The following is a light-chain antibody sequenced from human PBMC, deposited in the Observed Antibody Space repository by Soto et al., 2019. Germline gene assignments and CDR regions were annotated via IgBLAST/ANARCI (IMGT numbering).Light chain of an antibody. CDR2: EVR. V-gene: IGLV2-14*01. Sequence: QSALTQPASVSGSPGQSITISCTGTSSDVGFYNYVSWYQQNPGKAPKLMIYEVRNRPSGVSNRFSGSKSGNTASLTISGLQAGDEADYHCCSFTNTDTLVFGTGTKLTVL. CDR3: CSFTNTDTLV. CDR1: SSDVGFYNY. J-gene: IGLJ1*01.